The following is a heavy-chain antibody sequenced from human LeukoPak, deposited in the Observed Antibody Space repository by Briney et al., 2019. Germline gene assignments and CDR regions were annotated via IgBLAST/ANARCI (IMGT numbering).Heavy chain of an antibody. Sequence: ASVKVSCKASGYTFTSYYMHWVRQAPGQGLEWMGIINPSGGSTIYAQKFQGRVTMTEDTSTDTAYMELSSLRSEDTAVYYCATGLAAAPWGYWGQGTLVTVSS. CDR3: ATGLAAAPWGY. CDR1: GYTFTSYY. J-gene: IGHJ4*02. D-gene: IGHD3-16*01. CDR2: INPSGGST. V-gene: IGHV1-46*01.